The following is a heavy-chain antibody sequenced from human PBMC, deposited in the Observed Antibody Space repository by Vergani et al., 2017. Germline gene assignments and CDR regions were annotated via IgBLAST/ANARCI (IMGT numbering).Heavy chain of an antibody. CDR3: ARDLRLLYNRFDP. CDR1: GFTFNQYG. D-gene: IGHD1-14*01. J-gene: IGHJ5*02. V-gene: IGHV3-33*01. Sequence: QVQLVESGGGVVQPGRSLRLSCAASGFTFNQYGMHWVRQAPGKGLEWVAVTWYDGNNKQYADSVKGRFTISGDNSKSTMYLQMNSRRDEDTGVYYCARDLRLLYNRFDPWGQGTLVTVSS. CDR2: TWYDGNNK.